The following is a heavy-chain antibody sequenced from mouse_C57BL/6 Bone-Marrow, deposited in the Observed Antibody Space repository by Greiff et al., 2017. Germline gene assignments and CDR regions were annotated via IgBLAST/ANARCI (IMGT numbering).Heavy chain of an antibody. CDR3: ARDYDSVYDAMDY. J-gene: IGHJ4*01. CDR2: ISHAGSYT. Sequence: EVKLMESGGGLVKPGGSLKLSCAASGFTFSSYAMPWVRQTPEQRLEWVATISHAGSYTNYQHNVKGRFTFTLDKATNNLYMQMSSLRSEDTAMYYCARDYDSVYDAMDYWGQGTSVTVSS. D-gene: IGHD2-4*01. CDR1: GFTFSSYA. V-gene: IGHV5-4*01.